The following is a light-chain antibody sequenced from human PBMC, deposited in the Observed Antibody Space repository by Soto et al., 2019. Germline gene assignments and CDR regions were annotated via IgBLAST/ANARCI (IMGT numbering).Light chain of an antibody. CDR3: SSYTSSSTWL. CDR2: EVS. V-gene: IGLV2-14*03. J-gene: IGLJ3*02. CDR1: SSDVGAYNY. Sequence: QSALTQPASVSGSPGQSITISCTGTSSDVGAYNYVSWYQQHPGKAPKLMIYEVSSRPSGVSNRFSGSKSANTASLTISGIQAGDEADYYCSSYTSSSTWLFGGGTKLTVL.